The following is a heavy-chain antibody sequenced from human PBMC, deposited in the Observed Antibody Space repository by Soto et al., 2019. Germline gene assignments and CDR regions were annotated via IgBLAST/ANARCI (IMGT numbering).Heavy chain of an antibody. J-gene: IGHJ5*02. CDR1: GGSVSSVSYY. CDR3: AREEVGSNNWFDP. V-gene: IGHV4-61*01. CDR2: IYYSGST. Sequence: QVQLQESGPGLVKPSETLSLTCTVSGGSVSSVSYYWSWIQQPPGKGLEWIGYIYYSGSTNYNPSLKSRVTISVDTSKNQFSLKLRSVTAADTAVYYCAREEVGSNNWFDPWGQGTLVTVSS. D-gene: IGHD6-13*01.